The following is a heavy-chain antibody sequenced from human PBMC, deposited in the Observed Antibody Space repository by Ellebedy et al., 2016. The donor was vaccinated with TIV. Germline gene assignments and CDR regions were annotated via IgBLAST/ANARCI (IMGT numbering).Heavy chain of an antibody. CDR2: ISGSGGST. J-gene: IGHJ4*02. D-gene: IGHD2-2*01. CDR1: GFTFSSYA. CDR3: ANPPVPSRSDPFDY. V-gene: IGHV3-23*01. Sequence: GGSLRLSXAASGFTFSSYAMSWVRQAPGKGLEWVSAISGSGGSTYYADSVKGRFTISRDNSKNTLYLQMNSLRAEDTAVYYCANPPVPSRSDPFDYWGQGTLVTVSS.